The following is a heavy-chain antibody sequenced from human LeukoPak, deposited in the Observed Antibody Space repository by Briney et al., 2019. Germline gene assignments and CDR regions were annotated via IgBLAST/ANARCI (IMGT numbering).Heavy chain of an antibody. J-gene: IGHJ4*02. CDR1: GLPLGSYI. V-gene: IGHV3-30*03. Sequence: GGPLGLSCEAPGLPLGSYIWNWFGRVPGKGLEWGEVMSYDVSNAHYADPVKGRFTISRDNSKKTLYLQMNSLKTEGTAVYYCARGIRHSSGWYADYWGQGTLVTVSS. CDR3: ARGIRHSSGWYADY. CDR2: MSYDVSNA. D-gene: IGHD6-19*01.